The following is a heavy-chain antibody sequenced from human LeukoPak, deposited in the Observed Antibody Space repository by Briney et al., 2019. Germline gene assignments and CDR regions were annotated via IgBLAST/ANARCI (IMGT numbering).Heavy chain of an antibody. D-gene: IGHD4-23*01. CDR3: TRLYDYGSNSGFDY. CDR1: GVTFSGSA. CDR2: IRSKANSYAT. V-gene: IGHV3-73*01. J-gene: IGHJ4*02. Sequence: GGSLRLSCAASGVTFSGSAMHWVRQASGKGLEWVGRIRSKANSYATAYAASVKGRFTISRDDSKNTAYLQMNSLKTEDTAVYYCTRLYDYGSNSGFDYWGQGTLVTVSS.